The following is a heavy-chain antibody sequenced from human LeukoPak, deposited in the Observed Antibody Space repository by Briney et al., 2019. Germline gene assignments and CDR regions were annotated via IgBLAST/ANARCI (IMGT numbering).Heavy chain of an antibody. CDR1: EFTFSNYW. D-gene: IGHD3-10*01. V-gene: IGHV3-74*01. CDR3: TRDDNYYGSGAFDY. Sequence: GGSLRLSCAASEFTFSNYWMHWVRHAPRKGLVWVSRINSDGSSTSYADSVKGRFTISRDNAKNTLYLQMNSLRGEDTAVYYCTRDDNYYGSGAFDYWGQGTLVTVSS. J-gene: IGHJ4*02. CDR2: INSDGSST.